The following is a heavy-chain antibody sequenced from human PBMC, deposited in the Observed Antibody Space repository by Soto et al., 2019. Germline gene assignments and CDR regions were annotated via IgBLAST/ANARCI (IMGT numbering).Heavy chain of an antibody. CDR2: ISYDGSNK. V-gene: IGHV3-30*18. J-gene: IGHJ6*03. D-gene: IGHD2-8*01. CDR1: GFTFSSYG. CDR3: AKKNRAMLYVYYYYYMDV. Sequence: GGSLRLSCAASGFTFSSYGMHWVRQAPGKGLEWVAVISYDGSNKYYADSVKGRFTISRDNSKNTLYLQMNSLRAEDTAVYYCAKKNRAMLYVYYYYYMDVWGKGTTVTVSS.